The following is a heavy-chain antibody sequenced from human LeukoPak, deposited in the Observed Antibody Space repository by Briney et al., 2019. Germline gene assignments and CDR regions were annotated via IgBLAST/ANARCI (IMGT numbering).Heavy chain of an antibody. CDR3: AKGREAYSGSYTPFAS. Sequence: GGSLRLSCAASGFTLGTHAMNWVRKAPGKGLECVSTISGSGDSTYYTDSVKGRFTISRDSSKNTLYLQMNSLRAEDTAVYYCAKGREAYSGSYTPFASWGQGILVTVSS. CDR1: GFTLGTHA. CDR2: ISGSGDST. J-gene: IGHJ4*02. D-gene: IGHD1-26*01. V-gene: IGHV3-23*01.